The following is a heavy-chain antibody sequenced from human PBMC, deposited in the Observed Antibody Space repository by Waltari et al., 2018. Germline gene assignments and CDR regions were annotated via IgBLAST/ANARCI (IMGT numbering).Heavy chain of an antibody. CDR2: IYYSGST. J-gene: IGHJ4*02. CDR1: GGSISSSSYY. D-gene: IGHD1-1*01. Sequence: QLQLQESGPGLVKPSETLSLTCTVSGGSISSSSYYWGWIRQPPGKGLEWIGSIYYSGSTYYNPSLKSRVTISVDTSKNQFSLKLSSVTAADTAVYYCARPVGDWNDPFDYWGQGTLVTVSS. V-gene: IGHV4-39*01. CDR3: ARPVGDWNDPFDY.